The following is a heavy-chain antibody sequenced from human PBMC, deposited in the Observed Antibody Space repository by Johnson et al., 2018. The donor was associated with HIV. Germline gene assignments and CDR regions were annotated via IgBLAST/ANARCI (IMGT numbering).Heavy chain of an antibody. Sequence: VQLVESGGGVVQPGRSLRLSCAASGFTFSDYYMSWIRQAPGKGLEWVSYISSSGSTIYYADSVKGRFTISRDNSKNTLYLQMNSLRAEDTAVYFCARDQSSRQAFDIWGQGTMVTVS. CDR2: ISSSGSTI. V-gene: IGHV3-11*04. CDR3: ARDQSSRQAFDI. CDR1: GFTFSDYY. D-gene: IGHD6-6*01. J-gene: IGHJ3*02.